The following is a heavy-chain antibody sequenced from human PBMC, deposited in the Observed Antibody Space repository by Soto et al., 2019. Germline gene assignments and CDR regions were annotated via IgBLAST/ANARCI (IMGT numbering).Heavy chain of an antibody. V-gene: IGHV3-23*01. CDR3: AKDIKIVGVPPPNDWFAP. J-gene: IGHJ5*02. Sequence: EVQLLESGGGLVQPGGSLRLSCAASGFTFSSYAMSWVRQAPGKGLEWVSAISGSGGSTYYADSVKSRFTISRDNSKNTLHLQMNSLRAEDTAVYYCAKDIKIVGVPPPNDWFAPWCEGTVVTVSS. D-gene: IGHD3-3*01. CDR2: ISGSGGST. CDR1: GFTFSSYA.